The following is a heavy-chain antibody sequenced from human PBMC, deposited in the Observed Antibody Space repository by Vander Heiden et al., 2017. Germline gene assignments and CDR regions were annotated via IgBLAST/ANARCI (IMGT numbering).Heavy chain of an antibody. J-gene: IGHJ6*02. CDR2: ISWNSGSI. CDR1: GFTFADYG. Sequence: EVQLVESGGGLVQPGRSLRLSCAASGFTFADYGMHWVRQAPGKGLEWVSGISWNSGSIGYADSVKGRFTISRDNAENSLYLQMNSLRAEDTALYYCAKGVVAATYYYYGLDVWGQGTTVTVSS. D-gene: IGHD2-15*01. CDR3: AKGVVAATYYYYGLDV. V-gene: IGHV3-9*01.